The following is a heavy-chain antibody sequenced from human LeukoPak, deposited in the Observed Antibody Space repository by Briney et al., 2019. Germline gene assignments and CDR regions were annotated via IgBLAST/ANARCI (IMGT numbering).Heavy chain of an antibody. CDR2: INPNNGAI. J-gene: IGHJ6*03. CDR1: GYTFNGYY. Sequence: ASVKVSCKASGYTFNGYYMHWVPQAPGQGIEWMGWINPNNGAINYAQKFQGRVTMTRDTSISTAYMELSRLRSDDTAVYFCARYRGPEAFYYIDDWGKGTTVTVSS. D-gene: IGHD3-16*02. CDR3: ARYRGPEAFYYIDD. V-gene: IGHV1-2*02.